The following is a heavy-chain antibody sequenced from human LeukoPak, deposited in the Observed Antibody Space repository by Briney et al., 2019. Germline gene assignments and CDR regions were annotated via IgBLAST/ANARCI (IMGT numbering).Heavy chain of an antibody. CDR1: GASISSYY. V-gene: IGHV4-59*01. D-gene: IGHD6-13*01. Sequence: PSETLSLTCTVSGASISSYYWSWIRQPPGKGLEWIGYIYYSGSSNYNPSLKSRVTISVDTSKNQFSLKLSSVTAADTAVYYCASYSSSWYTDYWGQGTLVTVSS. CDR3: ASYSSSWYTDY. CDR2: IYYSGSS. J-gene: IGHJ4*02.